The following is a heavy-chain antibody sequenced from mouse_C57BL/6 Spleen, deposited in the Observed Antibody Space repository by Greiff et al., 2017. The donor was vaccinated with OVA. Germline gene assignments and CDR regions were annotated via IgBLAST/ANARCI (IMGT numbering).Heavy chain of an antibody. Sequence: VQLQQSGPVLVKPGASVKMSCKASGYTFTDYYMNWVKQSHGKSLEWIGVINPYNGGTSYNQKFKGKATLTVDKSSSTAYMELNSLTSEDSAVYYCARGNRAMDYWGQGTSVTVSS. CDR2: INPYNGGT. CDR3: ARGNRAMDY. CDR1: GYTFTDYY. V-gene: IGHV1-19*01. J-gene: IGHJ4*01. D-gene: IGHD5-1-1*01.